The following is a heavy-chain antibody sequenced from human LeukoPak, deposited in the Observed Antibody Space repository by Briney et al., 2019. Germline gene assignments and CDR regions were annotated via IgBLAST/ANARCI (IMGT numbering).Heavy chain of an antibody. CDR2: IIATLGTG. CDR3: GRGLRYNWNALSRYMYL. Sequence: PSVKPSCKASVDTFTTYSINSVRQTPGQGHEWMGDIIATLGTGTSAPKFHGRRAITADESTAYMGLSSLTSDAPAVYYCGRGLRYNWNALSRYMYLWGDGATVTVSS. CDR1: VDTFTTYS. J-gene: IGHJ6*03. V-gene: IGHV1-69*01. D-gene: IGHD1-20*01.